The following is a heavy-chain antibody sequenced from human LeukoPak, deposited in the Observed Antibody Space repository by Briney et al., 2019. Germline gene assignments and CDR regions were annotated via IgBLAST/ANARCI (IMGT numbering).Heavy chain of an antibody. CDR2: IKSKTDGGTT. CDR3: TTDGTYSSGWYYFDY. D-gene: IGHD6-19*01. V-gene: IGHV3-15*01. Sequence: PGGSLRLSCAASGFTFSNAWMSWVRQAPGKGLEWVGRIKSKTDGGTTDYAAPVKGRFTISRDDSKNTLYLQMNSLKTEDTAVYYCTTDGTYSSGWYYFDYWGQGTLFTVSS. J-gene: IGHJ4*02. CDR1: GFTFSNAW.